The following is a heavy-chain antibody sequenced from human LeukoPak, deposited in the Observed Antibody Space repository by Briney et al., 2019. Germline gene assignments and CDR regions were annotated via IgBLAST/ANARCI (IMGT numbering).Heavy chain of an antibody. D-gene: IGHD2-15*01. J-gene: IGHJ4*02. V-gene: IGHV3-23*01. CDR3: AKYCSGSSCYSGVDY. CDR1: GFTFSSYD. CDR2: ISGSGGRT. Sequence: GGSLRLSCAASGFTFSSYDMIWVRQAPGKGLEWVSTISGSGGRTYYADSVKGRFTISRDNSKSTLYLQMNSLRAEDTAVYYCAKYCSGSSCYSGVDYWGQGNLVTVSS.